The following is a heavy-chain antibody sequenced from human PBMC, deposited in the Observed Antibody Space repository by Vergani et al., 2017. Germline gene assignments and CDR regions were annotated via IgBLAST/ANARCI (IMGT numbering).Heavy chain of an antibody. D-gene: IGHD2-2*01. CDR3: AREYSSTSGRAFDF. CDR1: GFSFRGHG. CDR2: ISYDGDRR. V-gene: IGHV3-30*03. J-gene: IGHJ3*01. Sequence: QVHLVESGGGVVQPGRFLTLSCVASGFSFRGHGMHWVRQAPGKGLEWVAMISYDGDRRDYGDFAKGRFTISSDSSKTVYLQMDSLRAEDTAVYYCAREYSSTSGRAFDFWGQGTKVTVSS.